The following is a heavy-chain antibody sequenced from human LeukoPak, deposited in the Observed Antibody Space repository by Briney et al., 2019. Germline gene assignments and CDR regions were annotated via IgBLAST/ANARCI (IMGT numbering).Heavy chain of an antibody. CDR1: GFTFSSYS. CDR2: ISSSSSYI. V-gene: IGHV3-21*01. CDR3: AREGDSSSAFDY. J-gene: IGHJ4*02. Sequence: NPGGSLRLSCAASGFTFSSYSMTWVRPAPGKGLEWVSSISSSSSYIYYADSVKGRFTISRDNAKNSLYLQMNSLRAEDTAVYYCAREGDSSSAFDYWGQGTLVTVSS. D-gene: IGHD6-6*01.